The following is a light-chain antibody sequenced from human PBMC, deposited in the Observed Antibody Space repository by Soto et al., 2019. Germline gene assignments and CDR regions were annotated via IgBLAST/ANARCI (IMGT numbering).Light chain of an antibody. CDR2: EVS. CDR1: SSDVGSYNL. Sequence: QSALTQPASGSGSPGRSITISCTGTSSDVGSYNLVSWYQQHPGKAPKLMIYEVSKRPSGVSNRFSGSKSGNTASLTISGLQAEDEADYYCCSYAGSSAHVFGTGTKVTVL. CDR3: CSYAGSSAHV. V-gene: IGLV2-23*02. J-gene: IGLJ1*01.